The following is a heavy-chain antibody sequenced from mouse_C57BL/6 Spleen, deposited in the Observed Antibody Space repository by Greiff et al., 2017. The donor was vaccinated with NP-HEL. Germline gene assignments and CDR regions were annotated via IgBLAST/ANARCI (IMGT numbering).Heavy chain of an antibody. CDR1: GYTFTSYG. J-gene: IGHJ4*01. CDR2: IYPRSGNT. D-gene: IGHD2-1*01. CDR3: ARGDGNYDYYAMDY. Sequence: VQLQQSGAELARPGASVKLSCKASGYTFTSYGISWVKQRTGQGLEWIGEIYPRSGNTYYNEKFKGKATLTADKSSSTAYMELRSLTSEDSAVYFCARGDGNYDYYAMDYWGQGTSVTVSS. V-gene: IGHV1-81*01.